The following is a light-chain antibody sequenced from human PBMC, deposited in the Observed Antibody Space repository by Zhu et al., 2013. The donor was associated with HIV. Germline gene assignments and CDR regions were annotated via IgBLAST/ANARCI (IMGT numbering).Light chain of an antibody. CDR1: QSVSSH. J-gene: IGKJ1*01. CDR3: QQYNIWGT. CDR2: DVS. V-gene: IGKV3-15*01. Sequence: EIVMTQSPATLSVSPGERVTLSCRASQSVSSHLAWYQQKPGQAPRLLIYDVSTRANDIPGRFSGSGSGTEFALTISSLQSEDFAVYYCQQYNIWGTFGQGTKVEMK.